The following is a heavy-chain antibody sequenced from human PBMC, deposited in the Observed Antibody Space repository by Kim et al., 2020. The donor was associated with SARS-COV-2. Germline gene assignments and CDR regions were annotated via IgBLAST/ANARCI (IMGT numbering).Heavy chain of an antibody. V-gene: IGHV3-73*01. CDR2: IRSKANSYAT. J-gene: IGHJ3*02. CDR3: TRVNPIAGGWYDAFDI. CDR1: GFTPSGST. Sequence: GGSLRLSCAASGFTPSGSTVHWVRQASGKGLEWVGRIRSKANSYATAYAASVKNRFTISRDDSKNTAYLQMNSLKTEDTAVYYCTRVNPIAGGWYDAFDIWGQGAIVTVAS. D-gene: IGHD6-19*01.